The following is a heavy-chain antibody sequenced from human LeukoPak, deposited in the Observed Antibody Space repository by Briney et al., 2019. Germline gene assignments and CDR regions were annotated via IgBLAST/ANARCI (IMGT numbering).Heavy chain of an antibody. J-gene: IGHJ3*02. CDR1: GYTFTTYG. D-gene: IGHD2-15*01. CDR3: ARDPSLGYCSGGSCFGASFDI. Sequence: ASVKVSCKASGYTFTTYGISWVRQAPGQGLEWMGWISGYNGNTNYDGNTNYAQKFQGRVTMTTDASTSTAYMELRSLRSDDTAVYYCARDPSLGYCSGGSCFGASFDIWGQGTMVTVSS. CDR2: ISGYNGNTNYDGNT. V-gene: IGHV1-18*01.